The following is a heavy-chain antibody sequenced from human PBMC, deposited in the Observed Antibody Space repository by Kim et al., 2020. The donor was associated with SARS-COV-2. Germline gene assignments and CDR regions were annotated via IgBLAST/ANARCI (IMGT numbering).Heavy chain of an antibody. J-gene: IGHJ4*02. CDR3: AKGYYYGSGRLTLDY. CDR2: ISGSGGST. CDR1: GFTFSSYA. D-gene: IGHD3-10*01. V-gene: IGHV3-23*01. Sequence: GGSLRLSCAASGFTFSSYAMSWVRQAPGKGLEWVSAISGSGGSTYYADSVKGRFTISRDNSKNTLYLQMNSLRAEDTAVYYCAKGYYYGSGRLTLDYWGQGTLVTVSS.